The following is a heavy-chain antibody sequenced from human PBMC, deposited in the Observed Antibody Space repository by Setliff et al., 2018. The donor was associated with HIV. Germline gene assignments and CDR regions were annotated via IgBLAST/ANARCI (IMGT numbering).Heavy chain of an antibody. V-gene: IGHV4-59*11. D-gene: IGHD1-26*01. CDR3: ASGSYWTYYFDH. Sequence: SETLSLTCTVSGGSISSHYWNWIRQPPGKGLEWIGSIYFSGSTNYNPSLKSRVTISVDTSKNQFSLKLRSVSAADTAVYYCASGSYWTYYFDHWGRGTLVTVSS. CDR1: GGSISSHY. J-gene: IGHJ4*02. CDR2: IYFSGST.